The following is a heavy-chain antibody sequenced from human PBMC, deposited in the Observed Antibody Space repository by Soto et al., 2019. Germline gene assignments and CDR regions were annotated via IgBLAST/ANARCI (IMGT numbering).Heavy chain of an antibody. CDR1: GFTFSSSW. J-gene: IGHJ6*03. Sequence: GGSLRLSCAASGFTFSSSWMHWVRQAPGKGLVWVSRVSGDGSSTNYADSVKGRFTISRDNAKNSLYLQMNSLRAEDTAVYYCARRMRGYCSGGSCYSEPYYYYYYMDVWGKGTTVTVSS. V-gene: IGHV3-74*01. D-gene: IGHD2-15*01. CDR3: ARRMRGYCSGGSCYSEPYYYYYYMDV. CDR2: VSGDGSST.